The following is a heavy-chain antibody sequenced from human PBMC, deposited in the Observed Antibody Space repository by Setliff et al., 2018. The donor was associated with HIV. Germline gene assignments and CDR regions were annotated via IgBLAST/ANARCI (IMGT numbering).Heavy chain of an antibody. CDR2: VYYSGST. V-gene: IGHV4-59*01. CDR3: ARGNYDTSDYYTNFYYYYMDV. J-gene: IGHJ6*03. D-gene: IGHD3-22*01. Sequence: SETLSLTCTVSGDPISTYYWSWVRKPPGKGLEWIGYVYYSGSTSYSPSLRGRVTMSVDPSKNQFPLKLNSVTAADTAIYYCARGNYDTSDYYTNFYYYYMDVWGKGTAVTV. CDR1: GDPISTYY.